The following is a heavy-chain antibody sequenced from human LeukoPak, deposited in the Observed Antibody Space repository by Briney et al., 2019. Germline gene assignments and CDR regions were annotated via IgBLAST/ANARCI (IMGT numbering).Heavy chain of an antibody. J-gene: IGHJ6*03. CDR3: ARDRRFKSSRYYYYYMDF. Sequence: PGGSLRLSCAASGFTFSNSWMTWVRQAPGKGLEWGDNIKQDGSEKYYVDSVKGRFTISRDNAKNSLYLQMNSLRAEDTAVYYCARDRRFKSSRYYYYYMDFWGKGTTVTVSS. V-gene: IGHV3-7*01. D-gene: IGHD5-24*01. CDR2: IKQDGSEK. CDR1: GFTFSNSW.